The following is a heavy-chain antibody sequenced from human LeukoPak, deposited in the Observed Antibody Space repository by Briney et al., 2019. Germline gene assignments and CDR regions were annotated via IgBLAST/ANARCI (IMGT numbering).Heavy chain of an antibody. CDR2: ISGDSAQI. CDR1: GFVFGAFS. Sequence: PGGSLRLSCAASGFVFGAFSMNWVRQAPGKGLEWVASISGDSAQIYNADSVRGRFTISRDNADNSVYLEMKSLTVEDTAVYYCARDTSEVFQWLVLDHWGQGALVTVSS. D-gene: IGHD6-19*01. V-gene: IGHV3-21*06. J-gene: IGHJ4*02. CDR3: ARDTSEVFQWLVLDH.